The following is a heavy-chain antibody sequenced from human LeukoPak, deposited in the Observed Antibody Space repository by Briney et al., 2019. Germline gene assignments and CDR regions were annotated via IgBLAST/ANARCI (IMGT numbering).Heavy chain of an antibody. D-gene: IGHD3-22*01. CDR1: GFTFSSYS. V-gene: IGHV3-21*01. CDR3: ARDAVVISPSALGGGMDV. CDR2: ISSSSSYI. Sequence: PGGSLRLSCAASGFTFSSYSMNWVRQAPGKGLEWVSSISSSSSYIYYADSVKGRFTISRDNAKNSLYLQMNSLRAEDTAVYYCARDAVVISPSALGGGMDVWGQGTTVTVSS. J-gene: IGHJ6*02.